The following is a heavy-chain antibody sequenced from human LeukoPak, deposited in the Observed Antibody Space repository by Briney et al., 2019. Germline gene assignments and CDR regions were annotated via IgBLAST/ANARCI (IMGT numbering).Heavy chain of an antibody. J-gene: IGHJ3*02. CDR3: ARDRMITIFGVVSLDAFDI. Sequence: GGSLRLSCAASGFTFSSYSMNWVRQAPGKGLEWVSSISSSSSYIYYADSVKGRFTISRDNAKNSLYLQMNSLRAEDTAVYYCARDRMITIFGVVSLDAFDIWGQGTIVTVSS. CDR1: GFTFSSYS. V-gene: IGHV3-21*01. D-gene: IGHD3-3*01. CDR2: ISSSSSYI.